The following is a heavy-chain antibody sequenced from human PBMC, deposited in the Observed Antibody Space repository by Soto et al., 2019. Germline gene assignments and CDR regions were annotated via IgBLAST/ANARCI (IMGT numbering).Heavy chain of an antibody. CDR1: GFTFSSYA. CDR3: AKNRGYDYSNYFEEWFDP. J-gene: IGHJ5*02. Sequence: GGSLRLSCAASGFTFSSYAMSWVRQAPGKGLEWVSAISGSGGSTYYADSVKGRFTISRDNSKNTLYLQMNSLRAEDTAVYYCAKNRGYDYSNYFEEWFDPWGQGTLVTVSS. V-gene: IGHV3-23*01. CDR2: ISGSGGST. D-gene: IGHD4-4*01.